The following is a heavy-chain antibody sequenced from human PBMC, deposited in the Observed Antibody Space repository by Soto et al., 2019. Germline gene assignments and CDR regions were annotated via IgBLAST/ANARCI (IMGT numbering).Heavy chain of an antibody. V-gene: IGHV3-15*01. J-gene: IGHJ4*02. D-gene: IGHD6-13*01. Sequence: GGSLRLSCAASGFTFSNAWMTWVRQAPGKGLEWVGRIKSRADGGTAEYAAPVKGRFTISRDDSKPTLYLQMNTLKTEDTAVYYCATPGEFSASWYDYWGQGTLVTVSS. CDR2: IKSRADGGTA. CDR1: GFTFSNAW. CDR3: ATPGEFSASWYDY.